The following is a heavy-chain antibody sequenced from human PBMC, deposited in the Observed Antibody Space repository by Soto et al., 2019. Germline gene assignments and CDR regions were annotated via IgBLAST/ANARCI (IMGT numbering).Heavy chain of an antibody. Sequence: EVQVLESGGGLVQPGGSLRLSCAASGFTFSNYAMTWVRQAPGKGLAWVSTISGSGDSTHYADSVKGRFTISRDNSENTLYLQMNSLRAEDTAVYYCAKTPYYYDQGVDYWGQGTLVTVSS. CDR2: ISGSGDST. D-gene: IGHD3-22*01. CDR3: AKTPYYYDQGVDY. CDR1: GFTFSNYA. V-gene: IGHV3-23*01. J-gene: IGHJ4*02.